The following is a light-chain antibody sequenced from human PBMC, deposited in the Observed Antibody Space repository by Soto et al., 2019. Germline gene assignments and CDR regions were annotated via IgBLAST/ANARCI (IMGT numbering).Light chain of an antibody. CDR1: QSISSW. V-gene: IGKV1-5*01. Sequence: DIQMTQSPSTLSASVGDRVTITCRASQSISSWLAWYQQKPGKAPKLLIYDASSLESGVTSRFSGSGSGTEFTLTISSLQPDDFATHYCQQYNSYWTFGQGTKVEIK. J-gene: IGKJ1*01. CDR3: QQYNSYWT. CDR2: DAS.